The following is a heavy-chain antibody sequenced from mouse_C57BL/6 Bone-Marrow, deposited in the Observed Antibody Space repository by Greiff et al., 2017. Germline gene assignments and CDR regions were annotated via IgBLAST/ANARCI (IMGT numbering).Heavy chain of an antibody. J-gene: IGHJ4*01. CDR3: GSSYMDY. CDR2: ISSGSSTI. V-gene: IGHV5-17*01. Sequence: EVKVVESGGGLVKPGGSLKLSCAASGFTFSDYGMHWVRQTPEKGLEWVAYISSGSSTIYYADTVKGRFTISRDNAKNTLFLQMTSLRSEDTAMYYCGSSYMDYWGQGTSVTVSS. CDR1: GFTFSDYG. D-gene: IGHD1-1*01.